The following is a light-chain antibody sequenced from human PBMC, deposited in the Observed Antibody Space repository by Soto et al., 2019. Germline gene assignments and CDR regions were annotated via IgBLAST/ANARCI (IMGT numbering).Light chain of an antibody. CDR3: QHYGTSQVWT. Sequence: EIVLTQSPGTLSLSPGERATLSCRARQSVSSNYLAWYQQKPGQAPRLLINGASSRATGIPDRFSGSGSVTDFTLTISRLEPEDFAVYYSQHYGTSQVWTFGHGTKVQIK. J-gene: IGKJ1*01. CDR1: QSVSSNY. CDR2: GAS. V-gene: IGKV3-20*01.